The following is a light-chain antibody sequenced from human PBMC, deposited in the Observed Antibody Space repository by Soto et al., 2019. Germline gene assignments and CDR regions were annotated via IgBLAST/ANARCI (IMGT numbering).Light chain of an antibody. CDR2: LTY. V-gene: IGKV1-17*01. CDR3: LQLYNFSWT. Sequence: DIQMTQSPSSLSASVGDRVTIPCRASQGIGNDLGWYQQKPGKAPKRLIYLTYSLQTGVPSRFSGSGSGTEFSLTISSLQPEDSATYYCLQLYNFSWTFGQGTKVDIK. CDR1: QGIGND. J-gene: IGKJ1*01.